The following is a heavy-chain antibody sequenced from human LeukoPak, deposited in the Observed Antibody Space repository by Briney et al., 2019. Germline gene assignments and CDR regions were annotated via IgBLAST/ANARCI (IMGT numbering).Heavy chain of an antibody. J-gene: IGHJ5*02. CDR3: ARGIIPAATPHWFDP. D-gene: IGHD2-2*01. Sequence: SGTLSLTCAVSGGSISSGGYSWSWIRQPPGKGLEWIGYIYHSGSTYYNPSLKSRVTISVDRSKNQFSLKLSSVTAADTAVYYCARGIIPAATPHWFDPWGQGTLVTVSS. V-gene: IGHV4-30-2*01. CDR2: IYHSGST. CDR1: GGSISSGGYS.